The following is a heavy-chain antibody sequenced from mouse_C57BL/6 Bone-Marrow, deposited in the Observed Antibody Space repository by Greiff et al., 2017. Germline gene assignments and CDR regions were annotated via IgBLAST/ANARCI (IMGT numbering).Heavy chain of an antibody. CDR3: STFDGNYFDF. V-gene: IGHV14-4*01. CDR2: IDPEIGDT. D-gene: IGHD2-3*01. CDR1: GFNIKDDY. J-gene: IGHJ2*01. Sequence: VQLQQSGAELVRPGASVKFSCTASGFNIKDDYIHWVKQRPEQGLEWIGWIDPEIGDTEYASKFQGKATITSDTSSNTAYLQLSSLTSEDTAVYDCSTFDGNYFDFWGQGTPLTVAS.